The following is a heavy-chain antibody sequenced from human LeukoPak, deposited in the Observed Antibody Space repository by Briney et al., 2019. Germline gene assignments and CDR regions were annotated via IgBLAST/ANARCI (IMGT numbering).Heavy chain of an antibody. CDR1: GHTFTGYY. CDR3: ARGDIVVVPASLWFDP. V-gene: IGHV1-2*02. J-gene: IGHJ5*02. D-gene: IGHD2-2*01. CDR2: INPNSGGT. Sequence: GASVKVSCKASGHTFTGYYIHWVRQAPGQGLEWMGWINPNSGGTNYAQKFQGRVTMTRDTSISTAYMELSRLRSDDTAVYYCARGDIVVVPASLWFDPWGQGTLVTVSS.